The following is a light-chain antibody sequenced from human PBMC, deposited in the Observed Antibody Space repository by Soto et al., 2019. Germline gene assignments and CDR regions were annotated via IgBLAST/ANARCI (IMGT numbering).Light chain of an antibody. CDR3: YSTDSSNSRGV. CDR2: GDN. Sequence: SYELTQPPSVSVSPGQTARITCSGDALQKKNAYWYQQRSGQAPVLVIYGDNKRPSGIPERFSVSSSGTVATLTISGAQVEDEADYFCYSTDSSNSRGVFGGGTQLTVL. V-gene: IGLV3-10*01. J-gene: IGLJ2*01. CDR1: ALQKKN.